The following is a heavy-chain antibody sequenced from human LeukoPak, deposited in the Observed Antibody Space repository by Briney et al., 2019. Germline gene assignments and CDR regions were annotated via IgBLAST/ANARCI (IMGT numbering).Heavy chain of an antibody. CDR1: GFIFNNYA. CDR2: ISWNSGTI. J-gene: IGHJ4*02. Sequence: GGSLRLSCAGSGFIFNNYAMHWVRQPPGKGLGWVSGISWNSGTIDYADSVRGRFTISRDNAKNSLYLQMDSLRVEDTAFYYCAKDNRRHYTSGPNPDSLHWGQGALVTISS. CDR3: AKDNRRHYTSGPNPDSLH. D-gene: IGHD6-19*01. V-gene: IGHV3-9*01.